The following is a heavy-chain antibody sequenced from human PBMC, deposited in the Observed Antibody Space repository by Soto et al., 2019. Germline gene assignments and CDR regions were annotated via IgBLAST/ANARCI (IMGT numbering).Heavy chain of an antibody. D-gene: IGHD6-6*01. J-gene: IGHJ4*02. CDR1: GFTFSNFA. CDR2: ISGGGGTT. Sequence: EVQLLESGGDLVQPGGSLRLSCAASGFTFSNFAMSWVRQAPGKGLEWVSVISGGGGTTYYADSVKGRFTISRDNSKNTLYLQMDSLRAEDTALYYCAKAMSTPARPRNYFDYCGQGTLGTVSS. CDR3: AKAMSTPARPRNYFDY. V-gene: IGHV3-23*01.